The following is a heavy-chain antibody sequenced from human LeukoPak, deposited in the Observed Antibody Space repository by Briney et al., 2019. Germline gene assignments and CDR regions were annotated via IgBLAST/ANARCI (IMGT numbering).Heavy chain of an antibody. V-gene: IGHV4-59*01. CDR2: IYYSGST. D-gene: IGHD3-22*01. J-gene: IGHJ4*02. CDR1: GGSISSYY. Sequence: SETLSLTCTVSGGSISSYYWSWIRQPPGKGLEWIGYIYYSGSTNYNPSLKSRVTISVDTSKNQFSLKLSSVAAADTAVYYCASLRSDSSGYYNLRIDYWGQGTLVTVSS. CDR3: ASLRSDSSGYYNLRIDY.